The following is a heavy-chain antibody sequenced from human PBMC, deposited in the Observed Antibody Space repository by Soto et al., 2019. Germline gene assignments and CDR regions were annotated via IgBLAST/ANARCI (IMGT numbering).Heavy chain of an antibody. Sequence: ASVKVSCKASGYTFTSYDINWVRQATGQGLEWMGWMNPNSGYTGYAQKFQGRVTMTRNTSISTADMELSSLRSEDTAVYHCARSMKTGKNFDYWGQGTLVTVSS. CDR1: GYTFTSYD. J-gene: IGHJ4*02. CDR3: ARSMKTGKNFDY. V-gene: IGHV1-8*01. D-gene: IGHD7-27*01. CDR2: MNPNSGYT.